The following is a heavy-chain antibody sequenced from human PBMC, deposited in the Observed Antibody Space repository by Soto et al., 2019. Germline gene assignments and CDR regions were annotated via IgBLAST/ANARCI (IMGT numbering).Heavy chain of an antibody. D-gene: IGHD3-16*01. CDR3: AREGGESSDGLYYFDS. Sequence: QVQLQESGPGLVKPSQTLSLTCTVSGGSTSSDNYWSWIRQPPWKGLEWIGHIDYSGNTDYNPSLKSRLAISIDTSKNQFSLKLSSVTAADTAVYFCAREGGESSDGLYYFDSWGQGSLVTVSS. V-gene: IGHV4-30-4*01. J-gene: IGHJ4*02. CDR2: IDYSGNT. CDR1: GGSTSSDNY.